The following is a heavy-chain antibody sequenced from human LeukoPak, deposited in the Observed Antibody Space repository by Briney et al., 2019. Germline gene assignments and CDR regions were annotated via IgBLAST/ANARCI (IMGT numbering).Heavy chain of an antibody. CDR1: GFTFGDYA. J-gene: IGHJ4*02. CDR3: TRVDYYYGSGSYWPFDY. Sequence: GGSLRLSCAASGFTFGDYAMTWVRQSPGKGLEWVGFIRSKAYGGTTEYAASVKGRFTISRDDSKSIAYLQMNSLKIEDTAVYYCTRVDYYYGSGSYWPFDYWGQGTLVTVSS. D-gene: IGHD3-10*01. V-gene: IGHV3-49*04. CDR2: IRSKAYGGTT.